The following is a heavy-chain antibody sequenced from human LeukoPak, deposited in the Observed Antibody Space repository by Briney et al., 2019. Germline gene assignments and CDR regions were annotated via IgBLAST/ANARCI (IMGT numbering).Heavy chain of an antibody. CDR3: ARGIRYFDWLAAFDI. Sequence: SETLSLTCTVSGGSISSYYWSWIRQHPGKGLEWIGYIYYSGSTYYNPSLKSRVTTSVDTSKNQFSLKLSSVTAADTAVYYCARGIRYFDWLAAFDIWGQGTMVTVSS. D-gene: IGHD3-9*01. CDR2: IYYSGST. J-gene: IGHJ3*02. V-gene: IGHV4-59*06. CDR1: GGSISSYY.